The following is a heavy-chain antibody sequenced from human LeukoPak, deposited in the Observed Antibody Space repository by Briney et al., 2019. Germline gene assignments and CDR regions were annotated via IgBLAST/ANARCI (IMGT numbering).Heavy chain of an antibody. J-gene: IGHJ4*02. CDR3: ARARGFYYDILTGYYKMALYFDY. Sequence: SETLSLTCAVYGGSFSGYYWSWIRQPPGKGLEWIGEINHSGSTNYNPSLKSRVTISVDTSKNQFSLKLSSVTAADTAVYYCARARGFYYDILTGYYKMALYFDYWGQGTLVTVSS. CDR1: GGSFSGYY. D-gene: IGHD3-9*01. V-gene: IGHV4-34*01. CDR2: INHSGST.